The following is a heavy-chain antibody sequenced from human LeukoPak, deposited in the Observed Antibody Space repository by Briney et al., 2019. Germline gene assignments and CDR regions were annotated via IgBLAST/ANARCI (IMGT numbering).Heavy chain of an antibody. CDR1: GFNFHRYT. J-gene: IGHJ4*02. CDR3: AKELDTMFFDY. V-gene: IGHV3-43*01. Sequence: GGSLRLSRATSGFNFHRYTIHWVRQAPGKGLEWVSLAGWAGGTTYYSDSVRGRFTISRDSGRNPVYLQMNSLTTDDTAFYFCAKELDTMFFDYWGQGALVTVSS. CDR2: AGWAGGTT. D-gene: IGHD3-10*02.